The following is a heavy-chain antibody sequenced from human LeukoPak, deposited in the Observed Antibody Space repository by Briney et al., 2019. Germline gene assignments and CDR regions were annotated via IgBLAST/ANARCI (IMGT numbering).Heavy chain of an antibody. J-gene: IGHJ4*02. V-gene: IGHV3-21*01. CDR2: ISSSSSYI. CDR1: GFTFSSYS. CDR3: AVRRGIYY. Sequence: GGSLRLSCAASGFTFSSYSMNCVRKAPGQGLEWVSSISSSSSYIYYADSVKGRFTISRDNAKNSLYLQMNSLRAEDTAVYYCAVRRGIYYWGQGTLVTVFS.